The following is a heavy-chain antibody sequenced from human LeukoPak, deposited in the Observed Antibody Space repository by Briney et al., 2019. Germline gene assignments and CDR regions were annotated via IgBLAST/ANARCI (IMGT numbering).Heavy chain of an antibody. CDR1: GVSLSSYY. V-gene: IGHV4-59*01. D-gene: IGHD2-2*01. CDR2: LYYSGTT. Sequence: PSETLSLTCTVSGVSLSSYYWSWIRQPPGKGLEWIGYLYYSGTTNYNPSLKSRVTIPVDMSKNQFSLKLSSVTAADTAVYYCARGRDNADWYFDLWGRGTLVTVSS. CDR3: ARGRDNADWYFDL. J-gene: IGHJ2*01.